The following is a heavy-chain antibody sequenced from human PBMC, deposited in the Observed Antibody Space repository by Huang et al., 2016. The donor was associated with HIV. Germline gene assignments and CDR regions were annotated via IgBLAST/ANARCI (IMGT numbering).Heavy chain of an antibody. CDR2: ISYEGSNK. CDR3: AKDGADEEWDIDY. D-gene: IGHD1-26*01. J-gene: IGHJ4*02. V-gene: IGHV3-30*18. Sequence: VQLVESGGGVVQPGRSLRLACAASGFSFSTYGLQGVRQAHGKGLEWGAVISYEGSNKYYAHSVKGRFTISRDTSENKVYLQMNSLRHEDTAVYYCAKDGADEEWDIDYWGQGTLVTVSS. CDR1: GFSFSTYG.